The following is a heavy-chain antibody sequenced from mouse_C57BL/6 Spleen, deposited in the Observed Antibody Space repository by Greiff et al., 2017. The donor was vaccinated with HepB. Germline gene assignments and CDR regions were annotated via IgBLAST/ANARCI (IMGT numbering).Heavy chain of an antibody. D-gene: IGHD2-4*01. J-gene: IGHJ4*01. V-gene: IGHV1-9*01. CDR3: ARYGYDYDEAFYAMDY. CDR1: GYTFTGYW. CDR2: ILPGSGST. Sequence: VQWVESGAELMKPGASVKLSCKATGYTFTGYWIEWVKQRPGHGLEWIGEILPGSGSTNYNEKFKGKATFTADTSSNTAYMQLSSLTTEDSAIYYCARYGYDYDEAFYAMDYWGQGTSVTVSS.